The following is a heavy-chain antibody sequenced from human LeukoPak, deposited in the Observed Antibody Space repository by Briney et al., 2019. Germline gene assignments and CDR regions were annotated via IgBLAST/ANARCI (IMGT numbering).Heavy chain of an antibody. CDR2: IYPGDSDT. D-gene: IGHD1-26*01. CDR3: ARALVGAATLSY. J-gene: IGHJ4*02. CDR1: GYSFTTYW. Sequence: RGESLKISCKGSGYSFTTYWIAWVRQMPGKGLEWMGVIYPGDSDTRYSPSFQGQVTLSADKSTSTAYLQWSSLKASDTAIYYCARALVGAATLSYWGQGTLVTVSS. V-gene: IGHV5-51*01.